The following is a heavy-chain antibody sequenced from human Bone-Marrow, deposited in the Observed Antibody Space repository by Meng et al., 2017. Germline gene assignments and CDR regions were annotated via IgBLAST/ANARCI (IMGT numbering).Heavy chain of an antibody. Sequence: RLVQCGCGVNRPRASVRFSCKASGYNFIGYWVYWVRQAPGQGLEWIGWINPNGGGTNYAHKFLGRVTVTRDMSTSTVYMDMSRLTYDDTAVYYCAILEGGWGQGTLVTVSS. CDR3: AILEGG. J-gene: IGHJ4*02. CDR1: GYNFIGYW. CDR2: INPNGGGT. V-gene: IGHV1-2*07. D-gene: IGHD3-3*01.